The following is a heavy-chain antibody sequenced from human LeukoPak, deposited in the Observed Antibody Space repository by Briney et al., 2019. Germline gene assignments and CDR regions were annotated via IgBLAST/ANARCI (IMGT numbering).Heavy chain of an antibody. J-gene: IGHJ3*02. D-gene: IGHD1-14*01. CDR2: IYYSGTT. Sequence: SETLSLTCTVSGGSISSYYWSWIRQPPGKGLEWIGYIYYSGTTNYNPSLKSRVTISVDTSKNQFSLKLSSVTAADTAVYYCARHNTDRAFDIWGQGTMVTVSS. V-gene: IGHV4-59*01. CDR3: ARHNTDRAFDI. CDR1: GGSISSYY.